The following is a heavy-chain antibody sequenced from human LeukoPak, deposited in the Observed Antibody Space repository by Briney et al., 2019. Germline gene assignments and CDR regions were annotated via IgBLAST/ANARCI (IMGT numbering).Heavy chain of an antibody. CDR1: GGSVSSGTYY. V-gene: IGHV4-61*01. J-gene: IGHJ4*02. Sequence: MASETLSLTCAVSGGSVSSGTYYWTWIRQSPGKGLEWIGYIYYTGSTEYNPSLNSRVSISVDPFKNQFSLELSAVSAADTAMYYCAGAPNTAYFDFWGQGTQATVSS. CDR3: AGAPNTAYFDF. CDR2: IYYTGST.